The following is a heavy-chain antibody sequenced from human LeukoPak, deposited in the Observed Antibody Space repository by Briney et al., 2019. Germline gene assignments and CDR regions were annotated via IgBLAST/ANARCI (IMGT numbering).Heavy chain of an antibody. V-gene: IGHV4-34*01. CDR2: INHSGGT. CDR3: ARLLPLQGGDV. Sequence: PSETLSLTCAVYGASFTGYYWSWFRQPPGKGLEWIGEINHSGGTNYNPSPKSRVTISLDTSNNQFSLKLSSVTAADTAVYYCARLLPLQGGDVWGQGTTVTVSS. J-gene: IGHJ6*02. CDR1: GASFTGYY. D-gene: IGHD2-15*01.